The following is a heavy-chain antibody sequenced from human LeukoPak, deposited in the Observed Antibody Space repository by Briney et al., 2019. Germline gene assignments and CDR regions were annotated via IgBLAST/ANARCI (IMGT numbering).Heavy chain of an antibody. V-gene: IGHV3-48*01. CDR2: ISSTSSPL. CDR3: AQSRGGWFDP. CDR1: GFNFNGYS. Sequence: PGGSLRLSCAAAGFNFNGYSMYWVRQAPGKGLEWVSYISSTSSPLYYADSVKGRFTISRDNAKKSVYLQMNSLRAEDTAIYYCAQSRGGWFDPWGQGTLVTVSS. D-gene: IGHD3-16*01. J-gene: IGHJ5*02.